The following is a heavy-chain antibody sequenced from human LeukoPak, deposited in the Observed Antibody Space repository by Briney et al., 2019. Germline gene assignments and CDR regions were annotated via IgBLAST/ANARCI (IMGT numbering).Heavy chain of an antibody. CDR2: ISSSSSTI. CDR3: ARERYGSGTHYFDY. D-gene: IGHD3-10*01. CDR1: GFTFSTYS. Sequence: GGSLRLSCAASGFTFSTYSMNWVRQAPGKGLEWVSYISSSSSTIYYADSVKGRFTISRDNAKSSLYLQMNSLRAEDTAVYYCARERYGSGTHYFDYWGQGTLVTVSS. V-gene: IGHV3-48*04. J-gene: IGHJ4*02.